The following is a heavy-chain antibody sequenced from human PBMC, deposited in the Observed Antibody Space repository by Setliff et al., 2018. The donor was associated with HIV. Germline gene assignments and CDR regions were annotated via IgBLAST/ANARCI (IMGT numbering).Heavy chain of an antibody. CDR1: GGSFSDYY. Sequence: LSLTCALYGGSFSDYYWSWIRQPPGMGLEWIGEVNRGRRTNYNSSLKRRVTISIDTSRNQFSLTVSSVTAADTAVYYCAREIPYSYGGRGHPLWGQGTLVTVSS. CDR2: VNRGRRT. D-gene: IGHD3-22*01. J-gene: IGHJ4*02. CDR3: AREIPYSYGGRGHPL. V-gene: IGHV4-34*01.